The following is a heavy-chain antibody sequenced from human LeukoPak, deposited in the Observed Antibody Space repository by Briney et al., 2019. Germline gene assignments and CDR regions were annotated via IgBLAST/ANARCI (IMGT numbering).Heavy chain of an antibody. J-gene: IGHJ4*02. D-gene: IGHD6-6*01. CDR3: ARDRGVYSSSVDY. CDR1: GGSISSYY. Sequence: SETLSLTCTVSGGSISSYYWSWLRQPPGKGLEWIGYIYYSGSTNYNPSLKSRVTISVDTSKNQFSLKLSSVTAADTAVYYCARDRGVYSSSVDYWGQGTLVTVSS. CDR2: IYYSGST. V-gene: IGHV4-59*01.